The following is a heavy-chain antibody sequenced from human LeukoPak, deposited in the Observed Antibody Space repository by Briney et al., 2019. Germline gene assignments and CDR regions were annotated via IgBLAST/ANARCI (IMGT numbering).Heavy chain of an antibody. J-gene: IGHJ4*02. CDR3: ARDEQLWPHYFDY. V-gene: IGHV3-21*01. CDR1: GFTFDDYA. Sequence: GGSLRLSCAASGFTFDDYAMHWVRQAPGKGLEWVSSISSSSSYIYYADSVKGRFTISRDNAKNSLYLQMNSLRAEDTAVYYCARDEQLWPHYFDYWGQGTLVTVSS. CDR2: ISSSSSYI. D-gene: IGHD5-18*01.